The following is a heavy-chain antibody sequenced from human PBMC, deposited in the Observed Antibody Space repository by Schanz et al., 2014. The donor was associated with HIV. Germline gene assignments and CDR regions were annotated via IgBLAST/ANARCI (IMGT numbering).Heavy chain of an antibody. V-gene: IGHV3-30*18. CDR3: AKGYYSSYYYYGMDV. J-gene: IGHJ6*02. Sequence: VQLVESGGGVVQPGRSLRLSCAASGFTFDSYGMHWVRQAPGKGLEWVAVIWFDGRNKYYGDSVKGRFMISRDNSNNTLYLQMNSLRAEDTAIYYCAKGYYSSYYYYGMDVWGQGTTVTVSS. CDR1: GFTFDSYG. CDR2: IWFDGRNK. D-gene: IGHD3-10*01.